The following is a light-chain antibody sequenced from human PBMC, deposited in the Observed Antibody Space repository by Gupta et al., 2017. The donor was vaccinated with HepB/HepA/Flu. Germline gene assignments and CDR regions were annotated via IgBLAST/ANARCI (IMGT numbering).Light chain of an antibody. CDR1: SIGSKS. CDR2: DDS. CDR3: QVWDSSSDHWV. J-gene: IGLJ3*02. V-gene: IGLV3-21*03. Sequence: SYVLTPPPSVSVAPGKTARITCGGNSIGSKSVHWYQQEPGQAPVLVVCDDSDRPSGIPARFSGSNSGNTATLTISRVEAGDEADYYCQVWDSSSDHWVFGGGTKLTVL.